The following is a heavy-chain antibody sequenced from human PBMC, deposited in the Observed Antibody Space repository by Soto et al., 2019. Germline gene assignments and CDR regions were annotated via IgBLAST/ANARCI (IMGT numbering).Heavy chain of an antibody. CDR2: TYYKSKWNN. D-gene: IGHD3-10*01. J-gene: IGHJ6*02. V-gene: IGHV6-1*01. CDR1: GDSVSSNSAG. Sequence: SQTLSLTCVISGDSVSSNSAGWNWIRQSPSRGLEWLGRTYYKSKWNNDYAPSVKSQTTINPDTHKNQFSLHLYSVTPEDTAVYYCTGITCFRGMDVWGQGTPVTVSS. CDR3: TGITCFRGMDV.